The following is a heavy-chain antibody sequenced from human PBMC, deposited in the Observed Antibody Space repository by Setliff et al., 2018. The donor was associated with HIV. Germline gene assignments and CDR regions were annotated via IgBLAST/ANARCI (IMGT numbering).Heavy chain of an antibody. CDR2: INHSGST. Sequence: SETLSLTCTVSGYSISSGYYWSWIRQPPGKGLEWIGEINHSGSTNYNPSLKSRVTISVDTSKNQFSLKLSSVTAADTAVYYCARGWGWNDDESSGRPQYAFDIWGQGTMVTVSS. CDR1: GYSISSGYY. D-gene: IGHD3-22*01. CDR3: ARGWGWNDDESSGRPQYAFDI. J-gene: IGHJ3*02. V-gene: IGHV4-38-2*02.